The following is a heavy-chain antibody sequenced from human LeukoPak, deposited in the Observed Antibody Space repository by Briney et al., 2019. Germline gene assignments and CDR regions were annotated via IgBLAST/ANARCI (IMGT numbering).Heavy chain of an antibody. V-gene: IGHV3-74*01. D-gene: IGHD2-2*01. Sequence: GGSLRLSCAASGFTFSSYWMHWVRQAPGKGLVWVSRINSDGSSTSYADSVKGRFTISRDNAKNTLYLQMNSLGAEDTAVYYCARDAFSTSWNWFDPWGQGTLVTVSS. CDR2: INSDGSST. J-gene: IGHJ5*02. CDR1: GFTFSSYW. CDR3: ARDAFSTSWNWFDP.